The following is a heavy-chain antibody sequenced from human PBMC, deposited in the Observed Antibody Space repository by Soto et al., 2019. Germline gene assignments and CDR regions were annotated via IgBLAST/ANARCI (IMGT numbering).Heavy chain of an antibody. Sequence: SETLSLTCSVSGGSINSYTKYLKWIRHTPSRGLEGIGYIYYSGTTYYNPSLKSRVTISIDSSKNQLSLSLTSVVAADTAVYYCGREIVDSFDSSGYTDHWGQGTLVTVSS. CDR1: GGSINSYTKY. CDR3: GREIVDSFDSSGYTDH. J-gene: IGHJ4*02. D-gene: IGHD3-22*01. CDR2: IYYSGTT. V-gene: IGHV4-30-4*01.